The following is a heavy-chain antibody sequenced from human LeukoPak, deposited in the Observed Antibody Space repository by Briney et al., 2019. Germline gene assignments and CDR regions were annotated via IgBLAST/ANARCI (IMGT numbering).Heavy chain of an antibody. CDR3: ARVSGGL. CDR2: IKQDGSEK. V-gene: IGHV3-7*01. J-gene: IGHJ4*02. D-gene: IGHD1-26*01. Sequence: PGGSLRLSCAASGFTFSSYSMNWVRQAPGKGLEWVANIKQDGSEKYYVDSVKGRFTISRDNAKNSLYLQMNSLRAEDTAVYYCARVSGGLWGQGTLVTVSS. CDR1: GFTFSSYS.